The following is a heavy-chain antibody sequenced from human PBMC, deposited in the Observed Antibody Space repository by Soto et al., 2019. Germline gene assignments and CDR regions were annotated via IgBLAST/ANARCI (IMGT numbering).Heavy chain of an antibody. V-gene: IGHV3-23*01. CDR3: TREASSWGFAFDL. CDR1: GFAFSHYA. J-gene: IGHJ3*01. D-gene: IGHD3-16*01. CDR2: IFGSGAPT. Sequence: EVQLLESGGGLVQPGGSLRLSCAASGFAFSHYAMSWVRQAPGKGLQWVSTIFGSGAPTHYADSMKGRFGISRDNSNNMLFLEMNSLKDEDTAVHYCTREASSWGFAFDLWGQGTRVAVSS.